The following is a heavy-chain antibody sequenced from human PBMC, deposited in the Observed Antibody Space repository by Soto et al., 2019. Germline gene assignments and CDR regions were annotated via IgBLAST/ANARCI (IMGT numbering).Heavy chain of an antibody. CDR2: MNPNSGNT. J-gene: IGHJ6*02. Sequence: APVKVSCKASGYTFTSYDINWVRQATGQGLEWMGWMNPNSGNTGYAQKFQGRVTMTRNTSISTAYMELSRLRSDDTAVYYCAREMGIAAAGTDYYYGMDVWGQGTTVTVSS. V-gene: IGHV1-8*01. D-gene: IGHD6-13*01. CDR1: GYTFTSYD. CDR3: AREMGIAAAGTDYYYGMDV.